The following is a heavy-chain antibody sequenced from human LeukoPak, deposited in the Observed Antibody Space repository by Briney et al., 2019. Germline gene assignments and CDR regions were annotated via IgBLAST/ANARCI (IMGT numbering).Heavy chain of an antibody. CDR1: GFTFSSYA. Sequence: GGSLRLSCAASGFTFSSYAMSWVRQAPGKGLEWVSAISGSGGSTYYADSVKGRFTISRDDSKNTLHLQMNSLRAEDTAVYYCAKPRYSGSLNWFDPWGQGTLVTVSS. D-gene: IGHD1-26*01. CDR2: ISGSGGST. CDR3: AKPRYSGSLNWFDP. J-gene: IGHJ5*02. V-gene: IGHV3-23*01.